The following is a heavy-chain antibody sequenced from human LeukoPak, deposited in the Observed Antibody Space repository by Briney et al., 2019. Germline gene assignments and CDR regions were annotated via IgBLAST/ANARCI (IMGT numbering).Heavy chain of an antibody. J-gene: IGHJ4*02. V-gene: IGHV4-59*01. CDR2: IYYSGST. CDR3: ARGTYYYGSGSLLPYFDY. D-gene: IGHD3-10*01. CDR1: GGSISSYY. Sequence: PSETLSLTCTVSGGSISSYYWSWIRQPPGKGLEWMGYIYYSGSTNYNPSLKSRVTISVDTSKNQFSLKLSSVTAADTALYYCARGTYYYGSGSLLPYFDYWGQGTLVTVSS.